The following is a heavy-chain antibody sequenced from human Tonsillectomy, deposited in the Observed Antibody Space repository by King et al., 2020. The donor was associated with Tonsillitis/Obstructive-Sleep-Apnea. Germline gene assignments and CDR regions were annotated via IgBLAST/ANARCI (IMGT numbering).Heavy chain of an antibody. J-gene: IGHJ1*01. CDR1: GYTFTSYG. D-gene: IGHD6-13*01. CDR2: ISAYNGNT. CDR3: ARDLGPYSSSLYSRPSEYFQH. V-gene: IGHV1-18*01. Sequence: QLVQSGAEVKKPGASVKVSCKASGYTFTSYGISWVRQAPGQGLEWMGWISAYNGNTNYAQKLQGRVTMTTDTSTSTAYMELRSLRSDDTAVYYCARDLGPYSSSLYSRPSEYFQHGGQGTLVTVFS.